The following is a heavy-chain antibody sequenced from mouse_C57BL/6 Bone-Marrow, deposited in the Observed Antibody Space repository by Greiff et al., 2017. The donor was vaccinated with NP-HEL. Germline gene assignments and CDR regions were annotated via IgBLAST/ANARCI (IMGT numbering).Heavy chain of an antibody. D-gene: IGHD2-3*01. CDR1: GFNIKDYY. V-gene: IGHV14-2*01. Sequence: EVKLVESGAELVKPGASVKLSCTASGFNIKDYYMHWVKQRTEQGLEWIGRIDPEDGETKYAPKFQGKATITADTSSNTAYLQLSSLTSEDTAVYYCASGGWLLRGYFDVWGTGTTVTVSS. J-gene: IGHJ1*03. CDR3: ASGGWLLRGYFDV. CDR2: IDPEDGET.